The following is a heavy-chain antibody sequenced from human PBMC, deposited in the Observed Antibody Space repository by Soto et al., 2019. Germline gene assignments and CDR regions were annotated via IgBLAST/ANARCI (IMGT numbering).Heavy chain of an antibody. Sequence: VKVSCKASGYTFTSYGISWVRQAPGQGLEWMGWISAYNGNTNYAQKLQGRVTMTTDTSTSTAYMELRSLRSDDTAVYYCATNPTVTTSPYFDYWGQGTLVTVSS. V-gene: IGHV1-18*01. CDR2: ISAYNGNT. D-gene: IGHD4-4*01. CDR3: ATNPTVTTSPYFDY. CDR1: GYTFTSYG. J-gene: IGHJ4*02.